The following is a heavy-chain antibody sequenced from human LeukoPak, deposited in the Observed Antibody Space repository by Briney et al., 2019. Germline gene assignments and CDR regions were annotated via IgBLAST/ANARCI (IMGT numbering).Heavy chain of an antibody. D-gene: IGHD3-9*01. CDR3: AKWGDYDVLTGYYVSDY. V-gene: IGHV3-23*01. CDR2: ITGSGGNT. CDR1: GFTFSNYA. Sequence: GGSLRLSCAASGFTFSNYAMSWVRQAPGKGLXXXXAITGSGGNTYYADSAKGRFTISRDNSKNTVFLQMNSLRAEDTAVYYCAKWGDYDVLTGYYVSDYWGQGTLVTVSS. J-gene: IGHJ4*02.